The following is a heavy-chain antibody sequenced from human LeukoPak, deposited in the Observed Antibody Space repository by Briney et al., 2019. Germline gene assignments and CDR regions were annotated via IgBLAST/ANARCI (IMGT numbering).Heavy chain of an antibody. D-gene: IGHD7-27*01. CDR3: ARNQVGNYFAY. CDR1: GDSISSSSYY. J-gene: IGHJ4*02. V-gene: IGHV4-39*01. Sequence: SETVSLTCTVPGDSISSSSYYWGGIRQPPGKGLEWMGSIYYSGSTYYNPSLKSRVTVSVDTSKNQFSLKLTSVTAADTAVYYCARNQVGNYFAYWAQRTLVTVSS. CDR2: IYYSGST.